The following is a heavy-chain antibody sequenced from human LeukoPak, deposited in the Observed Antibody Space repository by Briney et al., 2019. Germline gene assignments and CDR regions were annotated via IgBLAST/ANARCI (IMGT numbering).Heavy chain of an antibody. CDR1: GGSITNYY. V-gene: IGHV3-7*01. CDR2: IKQDGSEK. Sequence: PSETLSLTCTVSGGSITNYYWSWIRQPPGKGLEWVANIKQDGSEKYYVDSVKGRFTISRDNAKNSLYLQMNSLRAEDTAVYYCARVSGSYYRFDYWGQGTLVTVSS. J-gene: IGHJ4*02. D-gene: IGHD1-26*01. CDR3: ARVSGSYYRFDY.